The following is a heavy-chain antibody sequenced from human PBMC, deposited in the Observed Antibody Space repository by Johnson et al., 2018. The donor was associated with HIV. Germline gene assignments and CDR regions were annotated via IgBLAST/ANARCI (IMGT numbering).Heavy chain of an antibody. D-gene: IGHD2-2*01. CDR3: AKPVVPAGDDLDMYEFAFDI. CDR1: GFTFSTYG. J-gene: IGHJ3*02. V-gene: IGHV3-30*02. CDR2: IRHEGNNK. Sequence: QVQLVESGGGVVPPGGSLRLSCAASGFTFSTYGMHWVRQAPGKGLEWVAFIRHEGNNKYYADSVKGRFTISRDNSKNTLYLQMNSLSAEDTAVYYCAKPVVPAGDDLDMYEFAFDIWGQGTMVTVSS.